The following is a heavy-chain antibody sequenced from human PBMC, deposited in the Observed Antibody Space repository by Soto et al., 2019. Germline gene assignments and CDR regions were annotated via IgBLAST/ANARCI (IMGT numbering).Heavy chain of an antibody. J-gene: IGHJ5*02. CDR1: GGSFSGYY. V-gene: IGHV4-34*01. CDR3: ARTKLAAAGTEEGWFDP. Sequence: SETLSLTCAVYGGSFSGYYWSWIRQPPGKGLEWIGEINHSGSTNYNPSLKSRVTISVDTSKNQFSLKLSSVTAADTAVYYCARTKLAAAGTEEGWFDPWGQGTLVTVSS. D-gene: IGHD6-13*01. CDR2: INHSGST.